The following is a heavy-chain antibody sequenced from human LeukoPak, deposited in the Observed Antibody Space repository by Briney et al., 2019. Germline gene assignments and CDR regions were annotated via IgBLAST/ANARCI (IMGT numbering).Heavy chain of an antibody. D-gene: IGHD3-10*01. CDR3: AKERTPNYYGSGLDY. J-gene: IGHJ4*02. V-gene: IGHV3-23*01. CDR1: GFTFSNYA. CDR2: ISGSGGSV. Sequence: GGPLRLSCAASGFTFSNYAMTWVRQAPGEGLQWVSAISGSGGSVYYADSVKGRLTISRDNSKNTLHLQMNSLSADDTALYYCAKERTPNYYGSGLDYWGQGTLVSVSS.